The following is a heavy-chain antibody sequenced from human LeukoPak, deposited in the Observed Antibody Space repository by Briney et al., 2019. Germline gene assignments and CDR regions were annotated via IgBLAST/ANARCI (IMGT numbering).Heavy chain of an antibody. CDR1: GYTFTSYG. CDR2: ISAYNGNT. J-gene: IGHJ4*02. V-gene: IGHV1-18*01. CDR3: ARNRLELLSSPWWDC. Sequence: ASVKVSCXASGYTFTSYGISWVRQAPGQGLEWMGWISAYNGNTNYAQKLQGRVTMTTDTSTSTAYMELRSLRSEDTAVYYCARNRLELLSSPWWDCWGQGTLVTVSS. D-gene: IGHD1-7*01.